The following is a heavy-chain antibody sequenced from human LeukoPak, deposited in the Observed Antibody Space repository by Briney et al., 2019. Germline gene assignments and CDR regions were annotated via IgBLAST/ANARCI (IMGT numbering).Heavy chain of an antibody. V-gene: IGHV3-33*01. CDR2: IWNDGSNK. D-gene: IGHD3-10*01. J-gene: IGHJ4*01. CDR1: GFPFSVYG. CDR3: ARASGPRDY. Sequence: GGSLRLSYAASGFPFSVYGMDWVRQAPGKGLEWVAVIWNDGSNKYYADSVKGRFTISRDNSKNTLYLQMNSLRADDTAVYSCARASGPRDYWGHGTLVTVSS.